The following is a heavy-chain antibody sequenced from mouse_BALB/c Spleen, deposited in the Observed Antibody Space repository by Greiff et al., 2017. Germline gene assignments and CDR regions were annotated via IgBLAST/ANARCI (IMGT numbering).Heavy chain of an antibody. CDR2: IRNKANGYTT. CDR3: AREMWYGNYDAMDY. J-gene: IGHJ4*01. D-gene: IGHD2-10*02. Sequence: EVKVVESGGGLVQPGGSLRLSCATSGFTFTDYYMSWVRQPPGKALEWLGFIRNKANGYTTEYSASVKGRFTISRDNSQSILYLQMNTLRAEDSATYYCAREMWYGNYDAMDYWGQGTSVTDSS. V-gene: IGHV7-3*02. CDR1: GFTFTDYY.